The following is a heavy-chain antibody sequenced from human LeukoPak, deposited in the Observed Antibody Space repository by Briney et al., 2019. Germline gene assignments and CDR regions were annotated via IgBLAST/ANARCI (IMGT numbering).Heavy chain of an antibody. J-gene: IGHJ6*03. CDR1: GTSISSNY. V-gene: IGHV4-59*12. CDR2: ISHIGST. Sequence: SETLSLTCTFSGTSISSNYWNWVRQSPGKGLEWIGFISHIGSTHYNPSLKSRVTISLDTSKNQFSLKVRSVIAADTAVYYCARAVSGGAQLAYYYYMDVWGKGTTVTVSS. CDR3: ARAVSGGAQLAYYYYMDV. D-gene: IGHD3-16*01.